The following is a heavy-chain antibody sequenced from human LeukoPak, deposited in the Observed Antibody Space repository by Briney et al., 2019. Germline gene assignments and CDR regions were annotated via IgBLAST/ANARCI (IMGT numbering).Heavy chain of an antibody. J-gene: IGHJ4*02. V-gene: IGHV1-18*01. D-gene: IGHD2-8*01. Sequence: AAVKVSCKASGYTLSDYGISWVRQAPGQGLEWGGWITTDNGNRKYAEKFQGRVTMTTDTSTSPYYLEMRSLRSDDTAIYYCARDCSNGVCFPRDYWGQGTQITVST. CDR2: ITTDNGNR. CDR1: GYTLSDYG. CDR3: ARDCSNGVCFPRDY.